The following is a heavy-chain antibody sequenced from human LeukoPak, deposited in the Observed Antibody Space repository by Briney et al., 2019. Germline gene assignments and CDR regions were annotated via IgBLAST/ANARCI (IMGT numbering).Heavy chain of an antibody. V-gene: IGHV1-2*02. CDR2: INPNSGGT. CDR1: GYTFTGYY. CDR3: AREGEGIVVVPAATNWFDP. D-gene: IGHD2-2*01. Sequence: ASVKVSCKASGYTFTGYYMHWVRQAPGQGLEWMGWINPNSGGTNYAQKFQGRVTMTRDTSISTAYMELSRLGSDDTAVYYCAREGEGIVVVPAATNWFDPWGQGTLVTVAS. J-gene: IGHJ5*02.